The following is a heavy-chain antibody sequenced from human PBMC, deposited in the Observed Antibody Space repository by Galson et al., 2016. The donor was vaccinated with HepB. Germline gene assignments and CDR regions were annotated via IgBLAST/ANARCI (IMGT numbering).Heavy chain of an antibody. D-gene: IGHD6-13*01. J-gene: IGHJ2*01. CDR3: ARVRYSSSWYVLWYFDL. V-gene: IGHV3-21*01. CDR2: ISSGSDGYI. Sequence: SLRLSCAASGLTFSRDSMIWVRQAPGKGLEWVSSISSGSDGYIYYADSVKGRFTISRDSAKNSLLLQMNSLRAEDTAVYYCARVRYSSSWYVLWYFDLWGRGTLVTVSS. CDR1: GLTFSRDS.